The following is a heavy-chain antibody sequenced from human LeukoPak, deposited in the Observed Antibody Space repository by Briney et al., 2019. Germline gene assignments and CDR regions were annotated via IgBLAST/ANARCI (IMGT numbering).Heavy chain of an antibody. D-gene: IGHD6-19*01. J-gene: IGHJ2*01. CDR3: ARDRVAGTKLVWYFDL. Sequence: SETLSLTCTVSGGSISSYYWSWIRRPAGKGLEWIGRIYTSGSTNYNPSLKSRVTMSVDTSKNQFSLKLSSVTAADTAVYYCARDRVAGTKLVWYFDLWGRGTLVTVSS. CDR1: GGSISSYY. V-gene: IGHV4-4*07. CDR2: IYTSGST.